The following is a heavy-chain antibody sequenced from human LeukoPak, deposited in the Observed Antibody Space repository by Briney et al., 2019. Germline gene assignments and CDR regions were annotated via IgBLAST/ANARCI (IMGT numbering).Heavy chain of an antibody. J-gene: IGHJ6*03. V-gene: IGHV1-46*01. CDR3: ARAQGSYYHYYMDV. CDR1: GYTFTNYY. CDR2: INPSGGST. Sequence: GASVKVSCKASGYTFTNYYMHWVRQAPGQGLVWMGIINPSGGSTSYAQKFQGRVTMTGDMSTSTVYMELSSLRSEDTAVYYCARAQGSYYHYYMDVWGKGTTVTVSS. D-gene: IGHD1-26*01.